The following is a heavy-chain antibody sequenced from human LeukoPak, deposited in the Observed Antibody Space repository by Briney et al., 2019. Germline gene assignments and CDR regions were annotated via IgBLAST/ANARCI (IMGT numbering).Heavy chain of an antibody. D-gene: IGHD1-1*01. CDR1: GYTLTELS. CDR3: APNWNDGRFRDY. CDR2: FDPEDGET. J-gene: IGHJ4*02. V-gene: IGHV1-24*01. Sequence: ASVKVSCKVSGYTLTELSMHWVRQAPGKGLEWMGGFDPEDGETIYAQKFQGRVTMTEDTSTDTAYMELSSLRSEDTAVYYCAPNWNDGRFRDYWGQGTLVTVSS.